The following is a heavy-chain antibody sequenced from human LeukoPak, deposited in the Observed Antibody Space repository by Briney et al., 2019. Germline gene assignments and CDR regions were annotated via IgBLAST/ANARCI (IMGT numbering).Heavy chain of an antibody. J-gene: IGHJ6*03. CDR3: ARDTATVFYYYMDV. CDR2: IYYSGST. CDR1: GGSISSSY. Sequence: PSETLSLTCTVSGGSISSSYWSWIRQPPGKGLEWIGYIYYSGSTNYNPSLKSRVTISVDTSKNQFSLKLSSVTAADTAVYYCARDTATVFYYYMDVWGKGTTVTVSS. D-gene: IGHD4-17*01. V-gene: IGHV4-59*01.